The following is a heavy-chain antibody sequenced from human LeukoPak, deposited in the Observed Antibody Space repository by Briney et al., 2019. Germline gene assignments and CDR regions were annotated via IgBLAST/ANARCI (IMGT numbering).Heavy chain of an antibody. J-gene: IGHJ3*02. D-gene: IGHD6-13*01. V-gene: IGHV3-21*01. CDR2: ISSSSSYI. CDR3: AREIAAAGTGDAFDI. CDR1: GFTFSSYS. Sequence: GGSLRLSCAASGFTFSSYSMNWVRQAPGKWLEWVSSISSSSSYIYYADSVKGRFTISRDNAKNSLYLQMNSLRAEDTAVYYCAREIAAAGTGDAFDIWGQGTMVTVSS.